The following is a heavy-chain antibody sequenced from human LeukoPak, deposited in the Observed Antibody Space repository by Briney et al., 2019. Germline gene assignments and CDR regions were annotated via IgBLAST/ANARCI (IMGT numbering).Heavy chain of an antibody. V-gene: IGHV2-70*11. D-gene: IGHD6-13*01. CDR2: IDWDDDK. CDR3: ARSRIAAAGNFDY. Sequence: QTLSLTCTFSGFSLSTSGMCVSWIRQPPGKALEWLARIDWDDDKYYSTSLKTSLTISKDTSKNQVVLTMTNMDPVDTATYYCARSRIAAAGNFDYWGQGTLVTVSS. CDR1: GFSLSTSGMC. J-gene: IGHJ4*02.